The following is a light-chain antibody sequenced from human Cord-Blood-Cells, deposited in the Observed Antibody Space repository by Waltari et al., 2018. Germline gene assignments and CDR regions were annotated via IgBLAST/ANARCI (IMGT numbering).Light chain of an antibody. CDR2: AAS. CDR1: QSISSY. J-gene: IGKJ1*01. CDR3: QQSYSTPWT. Sequence: DIQMTQSPSSLSASVVDRVTITCRASQSISSYLIWYQQKPGKAPKLLIYAASRLQSGVPSRFSGSGSGTDFTLTISSLQPEDFATYYCQQSYSTPWTFGQGTKVEIK. V-gene: IGKV1-39*01.